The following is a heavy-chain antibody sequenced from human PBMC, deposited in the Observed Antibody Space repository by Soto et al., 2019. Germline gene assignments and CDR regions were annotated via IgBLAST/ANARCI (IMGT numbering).Heavy chain of an antibody. CDR3: ARLSMVRGVTPAAFDI. CDR2: IDPSDSYT. J-gene: IGHJ3*02. D-gene: IGHD3-10*01. CDR1: GYSFTSYW. V-gene: IGHV5-10-1*01. Sequence: GESLKISCKGSGYSFTSYWISWVRQMPGKGLEWMGRIDPSDSYTNYSPSFQGHVTISADKSISTAYLQWSSLKASDTAIYYCARLSMVRGVTPAAFDIWGQGTMVTVSS.